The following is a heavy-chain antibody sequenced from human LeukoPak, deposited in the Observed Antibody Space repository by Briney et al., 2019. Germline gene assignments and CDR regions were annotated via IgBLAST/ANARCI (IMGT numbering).Heavy chain of an antibody. V-gene: IGHV3-33*01. CDR2: IWYDGSNK. J-gene: IGHJ5*02. CDR3: ARDQYVVVPAAFNGFDP. Sequence: PGRSLRLSCAASGFTFSSYGMHWVRQAPGKGLEWVAVIWYDGSNKYYADSVKGRFTISRDNSKNTLYLQMNSLRAEDTAVYYCARDQYVVVPAAFNGFDPWGQGTLVTVSS. D-gene: IGHD2-2*01. CDR1: GFTFSSYG.